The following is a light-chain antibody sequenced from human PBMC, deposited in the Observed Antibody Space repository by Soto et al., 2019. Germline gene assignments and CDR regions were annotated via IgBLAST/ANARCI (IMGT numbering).Light chain of an antibody. J-gene: IGKJ1*01. CDR2: KAS. CDR1: QSISSW. CDR3: HQYNNYRT. Sequence: IRMTPAPSTLSRSVGERVTITSRASQSISSWLAWYQQKPGKAPELLIYKASSLEGGVPSRFSGSGSGTEFTLTFISLQPDDFATYSCHQYNNYRTSCQRAKVDTK. V-gene: IGKV1-5*03.